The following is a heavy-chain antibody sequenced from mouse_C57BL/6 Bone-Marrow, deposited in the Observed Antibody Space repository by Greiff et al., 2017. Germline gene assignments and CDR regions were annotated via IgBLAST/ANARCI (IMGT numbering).Heavy chain of an antibody. D-gene: IGHD1-2*01. J-gene: IGHJ3*01. CDR2: ISDGGSYT. Sequence: EVQRVESGGGLVKPGGSLKLSCAASGFTFSSYAMSWVRQTPEKRLEWVATISDGGSYTYYPDNVKGRFTISRDNAKNNLYLQMSHLKSEDTAMYYCARNSCYPAWFDYWGQGTLVTVSA. CDR3: ARNSCYPAWFDY. V-gene: IGHV5-4*01. CDR1: GFTFSSYA.